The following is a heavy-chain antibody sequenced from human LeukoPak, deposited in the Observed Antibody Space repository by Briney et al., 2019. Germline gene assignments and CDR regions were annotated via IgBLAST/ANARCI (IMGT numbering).Heavy chain of an antibody. CDR3: AKDYSKTTYYGSGTYYRPNWFDP. V-gene: IGHV3-30*02. CDR1: GFTFSSYG. D-gene: IGHD3-10*01. J-gene: IGHJ5*02. Sequence: GGSLRLSCAASGFTFSSYGMHWVRQAPGKGLEWVAFIRYDGSNKYYADSVKGRFTISRDNSKNTLYLQMNSLRAEDTAVYYCAKDYSKTTYYGSGTYYRPNWFDPWGQGTLVTVSS. CDR2: IRYDGSNK.